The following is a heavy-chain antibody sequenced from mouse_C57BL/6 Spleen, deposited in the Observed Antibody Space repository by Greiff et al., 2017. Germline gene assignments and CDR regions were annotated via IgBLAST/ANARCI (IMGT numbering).Heavy chain of an antibody. CDR1: GYTFTSYW. J-gene: IGHJ4*01. V-gene: IGHV1-50*01. D-gene: IGHD3-1*01. CDR2: IDPSDSYT. Sequence: VQLQQPGAELVKPGASVKLSCKASGYTFTSYWMQWVKQRPGQGLEWIGEIDPSDSYTNYNQKFKGKATLTVDTSSSTAYMQLSSLTSEDSAVYYCARTGPYYAMGYWGQGTSVTVSS. CDR3: ARTGPYYAMGY.